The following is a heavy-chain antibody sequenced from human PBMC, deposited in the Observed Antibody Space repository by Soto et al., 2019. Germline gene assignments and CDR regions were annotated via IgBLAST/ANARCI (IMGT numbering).Heavy chain of an antibody. D-gene: IGHD6-13*01. CDR3: AKGRTDAGTVDY. J-gene: IGHJ4*02. CDR1: GGTFGSYT. Sequence: SVKVSCNASGGTFGSYTISWVRQAPGQGLEWMGRIIPILGIANYAQKFQGRVTITADKSTSTAYMELSSLRSEDTAVYYCAKGRTDAGTVDYWGQGTLVTVSS. CDR2: IIPILGIA. V-gene: IGHV1-69*02.